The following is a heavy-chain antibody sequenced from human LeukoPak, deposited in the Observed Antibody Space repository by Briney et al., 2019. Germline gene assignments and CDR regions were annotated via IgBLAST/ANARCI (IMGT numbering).Heavy chain of an antibody. D-gene: IGHD3-9*01. CDR2: ISGSGGST. CDR3: AKGKGNDILTGYRALYYYGMDV. CDR1: GFTFSSYA. V-gene: IGHV3-23*01. Sequence: PGGSLRLSCAASGFTFSSYAMSWVRQAPGKGLEWVSAISGSGGSTYYADSVKGRFTISRDNSKNTLYLQMNSLRAEDTAVYYCAKGKGNDILTGYRALYYYGMDVWGQGTTVTVSS. J-gene: IGHJ6*02.